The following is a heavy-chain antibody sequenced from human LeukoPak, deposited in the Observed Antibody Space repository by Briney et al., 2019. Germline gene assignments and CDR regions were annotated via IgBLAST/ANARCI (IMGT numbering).Heavy chain of an antibody. V-gene: IGHV3-21*01. D-gene: IGHD6-19*01. J-gene: IGHJ4*02. CDR3: ARSAAYSSDSRRTPDDY. Sequence: GGSLRLSCAASGFTFSSYSMNWGRQAPGKGVEWVSSISSSSSYIYYADSVKGRFTISRDNAKNSLYLQMNSLRAEDTAVYYCARSAAYSSDSRRTPDDYWGQGTLVTVSS. CDR2: ISSSSSYI. CDR1: GFTFSSYS.